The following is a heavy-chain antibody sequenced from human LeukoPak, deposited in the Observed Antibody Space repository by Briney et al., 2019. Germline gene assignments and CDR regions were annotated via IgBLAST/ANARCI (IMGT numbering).Heavy chain of an antibody. Sequence: GGSLRLSCAASGFTFSNYAMSWVRQAPGKGLEWVSTLSGTGGSTYYADSVKGRFTISRDNSKNTLYLQMNSLRAEDTAVYYCARDGVWGWPRYYFDYWGQGTLVTVSS. D-gene: IGHD3-16*01. CDR3: ARDGVWGWPRYYFDY. CDR1: GFTFSNYA. V-gene: IGHV3-23*01. J-gene: IGHJ4*02. CDR2: LSGTGGST.